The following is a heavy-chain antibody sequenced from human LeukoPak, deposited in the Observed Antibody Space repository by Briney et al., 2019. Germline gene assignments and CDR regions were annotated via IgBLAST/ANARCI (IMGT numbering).Heavy chain of an antibody. V-gene: IGHV3-23*01. Sequence: GGSLRLSCAASGFTFSNYAMSWVRQAPGKGLEWVSAISGSGGSTYYADSVKGRFTISRDNSKNTLYLQMNSLRAEDTAVYYCAKSGTLGPTRFDWYFDLWGRGTQVIVSS. J-gene: IGHJ2*01. CDR2: ISGSGGST. D-gene: IGHD2-15*01. CDR3: AKSGTLGPTRFDWYFDL. CDR1: GFTFSNYA.